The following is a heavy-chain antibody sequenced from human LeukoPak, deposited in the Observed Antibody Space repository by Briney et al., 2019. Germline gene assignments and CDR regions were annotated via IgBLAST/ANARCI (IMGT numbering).Heavy chain of an antibody. CDR1: GYSFTNYY. J-gene: IGHJ4*02. CDR2: VNPSGGST. V-gene: IGHV1-46*01. Sequence: ASVKVSCKASGYSFTNYYIHWVRQAPGQGLEWMGIVNPSGGSTTYAQEFQGRVTMTRDTSTSTVYMDLSGLRSDDTAVYFCARGGRMTTVVTYYFDYWGQGTLVTVSS. CDR3: ARGGRMTTVVTYYFDY. D-gene: IGHD4-23*01.